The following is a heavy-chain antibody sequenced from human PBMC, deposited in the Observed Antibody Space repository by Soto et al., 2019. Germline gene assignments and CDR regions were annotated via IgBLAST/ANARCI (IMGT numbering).Heavy chain of an antibody. V-gene: IGHV1-69*01. CDR2: IIPIFGTA. J-gene: IGHJ4*02. Sequence: QVQLVQSGAEVKKPGSSVKVSCKASGGTLSSYAISWVRQAPGQGLEWMGGIIPIFGTANYARKVQGRVTITADESTSTVYMKLSRLRSENMVVYYYARESGHYGSGSYWYWGQGTLVTVSS. CDR1: GGTLSSYA. D-gene: IGHD3-10*01. CDR3: ARESGHYGSGSYWY.